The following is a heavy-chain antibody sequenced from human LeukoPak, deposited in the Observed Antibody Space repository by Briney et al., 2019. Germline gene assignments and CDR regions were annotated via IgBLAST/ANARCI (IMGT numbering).Heavy chain of an antibody. CDR2: IYYSGST. V-gene: IGHV4-39*01. CDR1: GGSISSSNYC. CDR3: ASINGGTPFYYYMDV. Sequence: SETLSLTCTVSGGSISSSNYCWGWGRQPPGKGLEWIGTIYYSGSTYYNPSLKSRVTISVDTSKNQFSLRLSSVTAADTAVYYCASINGGTPFYYYMDVWGKGTTVTVSS. J-gene: IGHJ6*03. D-gene: IGHD3-16*01.